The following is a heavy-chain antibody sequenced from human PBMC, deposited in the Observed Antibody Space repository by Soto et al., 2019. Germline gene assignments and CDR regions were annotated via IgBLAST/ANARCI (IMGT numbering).Heavy chain of an antibody. CDR3: AKDRPQGYSGSSYADGYYFDY. CDR2: ISGSGGST. CDR1: GFAFKTHG. V-gene: IGHV3-23*01. D-gene: IGHD1-26*01. Sequence: HPGGSLRLSCAASGFAFKTHGMHWVRQSPGKGLEWVSAISGSGGSTYYADSVKGRLTISRGNSKNTLYLQMNSLRAEDTAVYYCAKDRPQGYSGSSYADGYYFDYSGQGTLVTVSS. J-gene: IGHJ4*02.